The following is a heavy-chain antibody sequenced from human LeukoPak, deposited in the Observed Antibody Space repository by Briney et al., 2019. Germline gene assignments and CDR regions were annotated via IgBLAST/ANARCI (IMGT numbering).Heavy chain of an antibody. CDR3: ARSLLRLSGSSDV. J-gene: IGHJ4*02. CDR2: IYYSGST. V-gene: IGHV4-39*07. D-gene: IGHD1-26*01. Sequence: SETLSLTCTVSGGSISSSSYYWGWIRQPPGKGLEGIGSIYYSGSTYYNPSLKSRVTISVDTSKNQFSLKLRSVTAADTAVYYCARSLLRLSGSSDVWGQGTLVTVSS. CDR1: GGSISSSSYY.